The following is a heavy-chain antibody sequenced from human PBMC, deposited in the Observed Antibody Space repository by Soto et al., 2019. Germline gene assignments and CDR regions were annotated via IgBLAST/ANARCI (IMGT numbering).Heavy chain of an antibody. CDR3: ARGINSSWSF. CDR1: GFTFSGDR. V-gene: IGHV3-7*05. J-gene: IGHJ4*02. CDR2: IKQDGSAK. D-gene: IGHD6-6*01. Sequence: GGSLRLSCAASGFTFSGDRMTWVRQSPGKGLEWVADIKQDGSAKYYVDSVKGRFTISRDNAKNSLYLQMNSLRAEDAAVYYCARGINSSWSFWGQGTLVTVSS.